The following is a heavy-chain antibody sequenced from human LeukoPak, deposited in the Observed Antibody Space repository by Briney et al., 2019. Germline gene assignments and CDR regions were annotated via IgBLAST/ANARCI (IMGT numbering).Heavy chain of an antibody. D-gene: IGHD3-16*02. Sequence: SETLSLTCTVSGGSISSYYGSWIRQPPGKELEWIGYIYYSGSTNYNPTLRSRGTISVDTSKNQFSLKLSSVTAADTAVYYCARFRTFGGVIAYDYWGQGALVTVSS. CDR2: IYYSGST. CDR3: ARFRTFGGVIAYDY. V-gene: IGHV4-59*01. J-gene: IGHJ4*02. CDR1: GGSISSYY.